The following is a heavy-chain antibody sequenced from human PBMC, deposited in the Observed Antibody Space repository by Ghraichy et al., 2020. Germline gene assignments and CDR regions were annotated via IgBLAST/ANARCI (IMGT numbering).Heavy chain of an antibody. Sequence: LSLTCAASGFTFSSYAMSWVRQAPGKGLEWVSAISGSGGSTYYADSVKGRFTISRDNSKNTLYLQMNSLRAEDTAVYYCAKDVVDYGDYVPFDYWGQGTLVTVSS. D-gene: IGHD4-17*01. J-gene: IGHJ4*02. V-gene: IGHV3-23*01. CDR1: GFTFSSYA. CDR3: AKDVVDYGDYVPFDY. CDR2: ISGSGGST.